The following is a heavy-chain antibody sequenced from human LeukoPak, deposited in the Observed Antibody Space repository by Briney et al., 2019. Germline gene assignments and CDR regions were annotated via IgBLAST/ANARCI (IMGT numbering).Heavy chain of an antibody. J-gene: IGHJ4*02. CDR1: GGSISSGGYS. V-gene: IGHV4-30-2*03. D-gene: IGHD3-3*01. CDR3: ARRYYDLGTLDY. Sequence: SETLSLTCAVSGGSISSGGYSWSWIRQPPGKGLEWIGYIYHSGSTNYNPSLKSRVTISVDTSKNQFSLKLSSVTAADTAVYYCARRYYDLGTLDYWGQGTLVTVSS. CDR2: IYHSGST.